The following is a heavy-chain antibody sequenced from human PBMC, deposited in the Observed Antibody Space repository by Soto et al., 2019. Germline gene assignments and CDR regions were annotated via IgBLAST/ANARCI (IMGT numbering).Heavy chain of an antibody. CDR1: GGSISSYY. V-gene: IGHV4-59*01. CDR3: ATFQGGGFDLYDYVWGSFDY. J-gene: IGHJ4*02. CDR2: IYYSGST. Sequence: QVQLQESGPGLVKPSETLSLTCTVSGGSISSYYWSWIRQPPGKGLEWIGYIYYSGSTNYNPSLKSRVTISVDTSKNQFSLKLSSVTAADTAVYYFATFQGGGFDLYDYVWGSFDYWGQGTLVTVSS. D-gene: IGHD3-16*01.